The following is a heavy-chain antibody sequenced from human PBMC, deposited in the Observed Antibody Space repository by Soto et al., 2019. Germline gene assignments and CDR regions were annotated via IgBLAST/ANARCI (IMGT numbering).Heavy chain of an antibody. CDR2: IIPILGIA. J-gene: IGHJ4*02. D-gene: IGHD3-10*01. CDR3: ARGLWFGESRNPLFDY. CDR1: GGTFSSYT. Sequence: SVKVSCKASGGTFSSYTISWVRQAPGQGLEWMGRIIPILGIANYAQKFQGRVTITADKSTSTAYMELSSLRSEDTAVYYCARGLWFGESRNPLFDYWGRGTLVTVSS. V-gene: IGHV1-69*02.